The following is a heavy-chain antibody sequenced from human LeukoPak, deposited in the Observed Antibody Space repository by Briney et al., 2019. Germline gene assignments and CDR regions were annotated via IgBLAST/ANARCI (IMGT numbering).Heavy chain of an antibody. D-gene: IGHD6-13*01. CDR3: ARGRWIAAAGFDY. J-gene: IGHJ4*02. V-gene: IGHV4-30-2*01. CDR1: GGSISSGGYY. Sequence: PSQTLSLTCTVSGGSISSGGYYWSWIRQPPGKGLEWIGYIYHSGSTYYNPSLKSRVTISVDRSKNQFSLKLSSVTAADTAVYYCARGRWIAAAGFDYWGQGTLVTVSS. CDR2: IYHSGST.